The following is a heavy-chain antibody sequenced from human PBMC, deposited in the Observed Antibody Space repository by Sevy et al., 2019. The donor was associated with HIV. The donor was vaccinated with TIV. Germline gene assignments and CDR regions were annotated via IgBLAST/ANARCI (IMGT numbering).Heavy chain of an antibody. CDR2: ISSSSSYT. V-gene: IGHV3-11*06. Sequence: GGYLRLSCAASGFTFSDYYMSWIRQAPGKGLEWVSYISSSSSYTKYADSVKGRFTISRDNAKNSLYLQMNSLRAEDTAVYCCARELVPFDPWGQGTLVTVSS. CDR1: GFTFSDYY. CDR3: ARELVPFDP. J-gene: IGHJ5*02.